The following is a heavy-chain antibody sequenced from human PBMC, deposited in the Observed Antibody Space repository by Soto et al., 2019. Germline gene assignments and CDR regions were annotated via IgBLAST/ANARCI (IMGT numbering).Heavy chain of an antibody. CDR1: GFTFDYYP. CDR3: SRGKEDIAFDI. V-gene: IGHV3-49*03. CDR2: IRNKTYGGTT. J-gene: IGHJ3*02. Sequence: GGSLRLSCALSGFTFDYYPLSWFRQAPGKGLEWVGFIRNKTYGGTTEYAASVKDRFTISRDDSKSIAYLQMNSLITEDTAVYYCSRGKEDIAFDIWGQGTMVTVSS.